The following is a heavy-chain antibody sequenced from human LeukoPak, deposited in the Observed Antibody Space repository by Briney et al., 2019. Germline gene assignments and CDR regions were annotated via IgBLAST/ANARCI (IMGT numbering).Heavy chain of an antibody. J-gene: IGHJ5*02. Sequence: SETLSLTCTVSGGSISSGGYYWSWIRQHPGKGLEWIGYTYYSGSTYYNPSLKSRVTISVDTSKNQFSLKLSSVTAADTAVYYCARDVGYCSGGSCYRFDPWGQGTLVTVSS. CDR1: GGSISSGGYY. CDR3: ARDVGYCSGGSCYRFDP. CDR2: TYYSGST. D-gene: IGHD2-15*01. V-gene: IGHV4-31*03.